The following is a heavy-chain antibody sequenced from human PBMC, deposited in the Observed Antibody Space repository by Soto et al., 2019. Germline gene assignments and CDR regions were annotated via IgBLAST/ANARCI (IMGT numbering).Heavy chain of an antibody. Sequence: SVKVSCKASGGTFSSYTISWVRQAPGQGLEWMGRIIPILGIANYAQKFQGRVTITADKSTSTAYMELSSLRSEDTAVYYCARDLDSSSWYGYFDYWGQGTLVTVSS. CDR3: ARDLDSSSWYGYFDY. V-gene: IGHV1-69*04. CDR1: GGTFSSYT. J-gene: IGHJ4*02. D-gene: IGHD6-13*01. CDR2: IIPILGIA.